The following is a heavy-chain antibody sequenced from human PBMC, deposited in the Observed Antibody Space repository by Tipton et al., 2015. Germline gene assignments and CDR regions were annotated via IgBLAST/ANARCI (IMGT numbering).Heavy chain of an antibody. Sequence: SLRLSCAASGFTFSSYSMNWVRQAPGKGLEWVPRIASDGSTTDYADSVKGRFTVSRDNAKNTLYLQMNSLRVDDTAVYYCARFTYFDLWGRGTLVSVSS. CDR1: GFTFSSYS. CDR3: ARFTYFDL. J-gene: IGHJ2*01. CDR2: IASDGSTT. V-gene: IGHV3-74*01.